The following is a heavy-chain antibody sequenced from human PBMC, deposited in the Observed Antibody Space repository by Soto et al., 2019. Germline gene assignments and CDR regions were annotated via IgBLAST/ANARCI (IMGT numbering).Heavy chain of an antibody. V-gene: IGHV1-69*02. J-gene: IGHJ4*02. Sequence: QVQLVQSGAEMKKPGSPVRVSCTASGDTFNFYTISWVRQVPGQGPEWMGRIIPMLGMSNYAQKFQGRVTIMADKSTSTVYMNLSGLTSEDTAVYYCATNYGSGSTHFDYWGQGTLVTVSS. D-gene: IGHD3-10*01. CDR3: ATNYGSGSTHFDY. CDR1: GDTFNFYT. CDR2: IIPMLGMS.